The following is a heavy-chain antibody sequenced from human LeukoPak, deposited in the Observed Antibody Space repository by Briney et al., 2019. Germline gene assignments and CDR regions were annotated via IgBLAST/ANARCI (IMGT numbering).Heavy chain of an antibody. CDR2: INPSGGST. V-gene: IGHV1-46*01. CDR3: ARDRDRHEPFDY. CDR1: GYTFTSYD. D-gene: IGHD1-14*01. Sequence: GASVKVSCKASGYTFTSYDINWVRQAPGQGLEWRGIINPSGGSTSYAQKFQGRVTMTRDTSTSTVYMELSSLRSEDTAVYYCARDRDRHEPFDYWGQGTLVTVSS. J-gene: IGHJ4*02.